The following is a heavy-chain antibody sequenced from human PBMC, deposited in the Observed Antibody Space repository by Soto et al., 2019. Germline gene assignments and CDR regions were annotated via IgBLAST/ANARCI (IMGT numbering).Heavy chain of an antibody. CDR3: AKVENTDMVKGSFDY. CDR2: ISYDGSNK. V-gene: IGHV3-30*18. CDR1: GFTFSSYG. Sequence: GGSLRLSCAASGFTFSSYGMHWVRQAPGKGLEWVAVISYDGSNKYYADSVKGRFTISRDNSKNTLYLQMNSLRAEDTAVYYCAKVENTDMVKGSFDYWGQGTLVTVSS. J-gene: IGHJ4*02. D-gene: IGHD5-18*01.